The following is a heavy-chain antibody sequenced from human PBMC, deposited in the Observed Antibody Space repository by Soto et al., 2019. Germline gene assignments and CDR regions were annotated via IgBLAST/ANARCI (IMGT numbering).Heavy chain of an antibody. CDR1: GYSFTSYW. J-gene: IGHJ3*02. V-gene: IGHV5-51*01. CDR3: ARLLRVAGEGYAFDI. D-gene: IGHD6-19*01. Sequence: PGESLKISCKGSGYSFTSYWIGWVRQMPGKGLEWTGIIYPGDSDTRYSPSFQGQVTISADKSISTAYLQWSSLKASDTAMYYCARLLRVAGEGYAFDIWGQGTMVTVSS. CDR2: IYPGDSDT.